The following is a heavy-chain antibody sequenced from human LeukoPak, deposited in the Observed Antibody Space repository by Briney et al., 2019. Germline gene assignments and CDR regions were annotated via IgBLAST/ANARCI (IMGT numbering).Heavy chain of an antibody. Sequence: ASLKVSCKASGYTFTGYYMHWVRQAPGQGLEWMGWIKPNSGGTNYAQKFQGRVTMTRDTSISTAYMELSRLRSDDTAVYYCARDRSEVAAYFDYWGQGTMVTVSS. D-gene: IGHD6-19*01. V-gene: IGHV1-2*02. CDR1: GYTFTGYY. CDR3: ARDRSEVAAYFDY. CDR2: IKPNSGGT. J-gene: IGHJ4*03.